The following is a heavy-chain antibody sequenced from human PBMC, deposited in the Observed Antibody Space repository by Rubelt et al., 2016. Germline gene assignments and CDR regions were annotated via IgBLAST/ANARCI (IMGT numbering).Heavy chain of an antibody. D-gene: IGHD3-10*01. CDR3: AGLDGSGYLGIDY. Sequence: QLQLQESGPGLVKPSETLSLTCTVSGGSISSGTDYWGWIRQPPGQGLEWIGSIYYTGSTYYNSSLTSRVTISLDMSKKYFSLKLTCVTAADTAVYDCAGLDGSGYLGIDYWSQGTLVTVS. CDR1: GGSISSGTDY. J-gene: IGHJ4*02. CDR2: IYYTGST. V-gene: IGHV4-39*07.